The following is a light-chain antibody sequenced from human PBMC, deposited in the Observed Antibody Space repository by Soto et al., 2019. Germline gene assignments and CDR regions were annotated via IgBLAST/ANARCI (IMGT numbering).Light chain of an antibody. V-gene: IGKV3-20*01. CDR1: QSISSTY. Sequence: EIVFTQSPCTLSLSPGERATLSCRASQSISSTYFAWYQQKPGQAPRLLFYGASSRATDIPDRFSGSGSGTDFTLTISRLEPEDFAVYYCQQYGSSPPWTFGQGTKVDIK. J-gene: IGKJ1*01. CDR3: QQYGSSPPWT. CDR2: GAS.